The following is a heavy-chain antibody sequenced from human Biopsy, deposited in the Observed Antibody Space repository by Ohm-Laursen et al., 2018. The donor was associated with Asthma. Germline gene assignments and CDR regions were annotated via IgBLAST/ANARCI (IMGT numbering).Heavy chain of an antibody. Sequence: PSETLSLTCTVSGGSITSFYWSWIRQPPGRGLEWIGYIYFSGNTNYNPSLKSRVTISIDTSKNHFSLKLTSVTAADTAVYYCARGSGLSLSYPDAFDIWGQGTMVTVS. J-gene: IGHJ3*02. CDR3: ARGSGLSLSYPDAFDI. CDR1: GGSITSFY. V-gene: IGHV4-59*01. D-gene: IGHD2/OR15-2a*01. CDR2: IYFSGNT.